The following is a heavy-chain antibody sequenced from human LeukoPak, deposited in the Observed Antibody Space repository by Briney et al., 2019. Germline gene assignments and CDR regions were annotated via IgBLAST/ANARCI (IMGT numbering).Heavy chain of an antibody. Sequence: GGSLRLSCAASGFTFDDYTMHWVRQAPGKGLEWVSLISWDGGSTYYADSVKGRFTISRDNSKNSLYLQMNSLRTEDTALYYCAKVRRSSSWYGSYDYWGQGTLVTVSS. CDR2: ISWDGGST. CDR3: AKVRRSSSWYGSYDY. D-gene: IGHD6-13*01. V-gene: IGHV3-43*01. CDR1: GFTFDDYT. J-gene: IGHJ4*02.